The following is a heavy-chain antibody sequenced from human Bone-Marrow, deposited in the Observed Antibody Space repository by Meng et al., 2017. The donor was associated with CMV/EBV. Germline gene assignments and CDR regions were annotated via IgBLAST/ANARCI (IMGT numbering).Heavy chain of an antibody. Sequence: SETLSLTCTVSGGSISSGDYYWSWIRQPPGKGLDWIGYIYYSGSTYYNPSLKSRVTISVDTSKNQFSLKLSSVTAADTAVYYCARVRGLPLFDPWGQGTLVTVSS. V-gene: IGHV4-30-4*08. CDR2: IYYSGST. CDR3: ARVRGLPLFDP. CDR1: GGSISSGDYY. D-gene: IGHD5-18*01. J-gene: IGHJ5*02.